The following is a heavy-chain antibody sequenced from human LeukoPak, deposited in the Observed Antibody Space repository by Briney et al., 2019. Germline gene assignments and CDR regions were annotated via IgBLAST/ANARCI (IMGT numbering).Heavy chain of an antibody. Sequence: PSETLSLTCTVSGGSISSGDYYWSWIRQPPGKGLEGIGYIYYSGSTYYNPSLKSRVTISVDTSKNQFSLKLSSVTAADTAVYYCARVLGNYCSGGSCYPDWYFDLWGRGTLVTVSS. CDR3: ARVLGNYCSGGSCYPDWYFDL. D-gene: IGHD2-15*01. J-gene: IGHJ2*01. CDR2: IYYSGST. V-gene: IGHV4-30-4*01. CDR1: GGSISSGDYY.